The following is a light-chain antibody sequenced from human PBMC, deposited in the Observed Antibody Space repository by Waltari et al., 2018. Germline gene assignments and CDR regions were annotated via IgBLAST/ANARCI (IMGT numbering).Light chain of an antibody. CDR2: EVS. CDR3: GTWDSSLSAGV. J-gene: IGLJ3*02. CDR1: SRACGNFNL. V-gene: IGLV2-14*02. Sequence: QSALTQPASVSGSPGQSITISCTGTSRACGNFNLVSWYQQHPGKLPKLIIYEVSKRPSGVSNHFSGSKSGTSATLGITGLQTGDEADYYCGTWDSSLSAGVFGGGTKLTVL.